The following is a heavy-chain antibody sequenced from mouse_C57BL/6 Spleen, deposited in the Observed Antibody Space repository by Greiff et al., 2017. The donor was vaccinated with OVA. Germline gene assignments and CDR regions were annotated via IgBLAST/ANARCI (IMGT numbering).Heavy chain of an antibody. D-gene: IGHD2-4*01. CDR2: IYPRSGNT. J-gene: IGHJ3*01. CDR1: GYTFTSYG. Sequence: QVQLKQSGAELARPGASVKLSCKASGYTFTSYGISWVKQRTGQGLEWIGEIYPRSGNTYYNEKFKGKATLTADKSSSTAYMELRSLTSEDSAVYFCARSDEYDVAWFAYWGQGTLVTVSA. V-gene: IGHV1-81*01. CDR3: ARSDEYDVAWFAY.